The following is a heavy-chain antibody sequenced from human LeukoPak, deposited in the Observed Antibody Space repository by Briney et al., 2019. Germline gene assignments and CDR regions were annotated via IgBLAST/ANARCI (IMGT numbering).Heavy chain of an antibody. CDR2: MNPNSGNT. J-gene: IGHJ4*02. D-gene: IGHD6-19*01. CDR1: GYTFTSYD. CDR3: ARESTEQWLIY. V-gene: IGHV1-8*01. Sequence: ASVKVSCKASGYTFTSYDINWVRQATGQGLEWMGWMNPNSGNTGYAQKFQGRVTMTRDTSTSTVYMELSSLRSEDTAVYYCARESTEQWLIYWGQGTLVTVSS.